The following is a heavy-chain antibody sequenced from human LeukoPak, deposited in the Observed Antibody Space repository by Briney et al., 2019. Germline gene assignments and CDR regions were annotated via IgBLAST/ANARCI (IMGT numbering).Heavy chain of an antibody. V-gene: IGHV3-23*01. CDR3: AKGGDGYNYYFDY. D-gene: IGHD5-24*01. CDR1: GFTFSSYV. J-gene: IGHJ4*02. Sequence: PGGSLRLSCAASGFTFSSYVMSWVRQAPGKGLEWVSSISNSGGSTYYADSVKGRFIISRENSKNTLYLQMNSLRAEDTAVYYCAKGGDGYNYYFDYWGQETLVTVSS. CDR2: ISNSGGST.